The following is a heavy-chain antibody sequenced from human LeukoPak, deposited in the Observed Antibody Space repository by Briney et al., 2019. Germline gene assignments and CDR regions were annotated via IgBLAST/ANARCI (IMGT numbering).Heavy chain of an antibody. Sequence: GASVKVSCKASGYTFTSYYMHWVRQAPGQGLEWMGGIIPIFGTANYAQKFQGRVTITADESTSTAYMELSSLRSEDTAVYYCARDGLGITFGGVLGHWFDPWGQGTLVTVSS. J-gene: IGHJ5*02. D-gene: IGHD3-16*01. CDR2: IIPIFGTA. CDR1: GYTFTSYY. CDR3: ARDGLGITFGGVLGHWFDP. V-gene: IGHV1-69*13.